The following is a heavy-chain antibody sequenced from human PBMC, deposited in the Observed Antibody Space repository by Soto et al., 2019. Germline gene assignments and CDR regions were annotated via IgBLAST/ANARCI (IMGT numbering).Heavy chain of an antibody. CDR3: ARRVSGSYFHY. Sequence: PSETLSLTCTVSGGSISSSSYYWGWIRQPPGKGLEWIGNIYYSGSTYYNPSLKSRVTISVDTSKNQFSLKPSSVTAADTAVYYCARRVSGSYFHYWGQGTLVTVSS. CDR1: GGSISSSSYY. CDR2: IYYSGST. D-gene: IGHD1-26*01. V-gene: IGHV4-39*01. J-gene: IGHJ4*02.